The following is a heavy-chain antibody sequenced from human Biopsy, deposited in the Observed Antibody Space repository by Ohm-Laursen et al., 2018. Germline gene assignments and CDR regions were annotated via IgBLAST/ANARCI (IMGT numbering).Heavy chain of an antibody. CDR3: ARGRYAAFDI. Sequence: QTLSLTCAVYGGSFSGYYWSWIRQPPGKGLEWIGEINHSGSTNYNPSLKSRVTISVDTSKNQFSLQLNSVTPEDTAIYYCARGRYAAFDIWGQGTKVTISS. D-gene: IGHD3-9*01. CDR2: INHSGST. J-gene: IGHJ3*02. CDR1: GGSFSGYY. V-gene: IGHV4-34*01.